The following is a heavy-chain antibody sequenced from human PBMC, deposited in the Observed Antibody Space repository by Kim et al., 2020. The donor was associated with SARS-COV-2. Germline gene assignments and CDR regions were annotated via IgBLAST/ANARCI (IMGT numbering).Heavy chain of an antibody. CDR2: ITGGGDNI. J-gene: IGHJ4*02. CDR3: AKDSLHSSGRYWLY. V-gene: IGHV3-23*01. D-gene: IGHD6-19*01. CDR1: GFTFTDFA. Sequence: GGSLRLSCAASGFTFTDFAISWVRQTPGKGLEWVAMITGGGDNIEYLDSVKGRFTISRDNSRNIVYLQMNSLRVEDTALYYCAKDSLHSSGRYWLYWGQGSLVTVSS.